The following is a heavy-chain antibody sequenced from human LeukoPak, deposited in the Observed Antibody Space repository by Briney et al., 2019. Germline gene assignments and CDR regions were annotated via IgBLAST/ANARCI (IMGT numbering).Heavy chain of an antibody. V-gene: IGHV3-7*01. CDR3: ARGRSGYLYYFDY. CDR1: GFTFSTYW. D-gene: IGHD3-22*01. Sequence: GGSLRLSCVTSGFTFSTYWISWVRQAPGKGLEWVANIKKDGSEKYYVDSVKGRFTISRDNAQNSVYLQMNSLRAEDTAVYYCARGRSGYLYYFDYWGQGTLVTVSS. J-gene: IGHJ4*02. CDR2: IKKDGSEK.